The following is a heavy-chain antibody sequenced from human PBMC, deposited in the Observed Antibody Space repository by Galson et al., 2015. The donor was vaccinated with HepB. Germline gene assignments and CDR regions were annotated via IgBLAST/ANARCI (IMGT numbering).Heavy chain of an antibody. CDR2: TYYRSKWYN. CDR3: ARGGRDGYGRQYFQH. V-gene: IGHV6-1*01. J-gene: IGHJ1*01. D-gene: IGHD5-24*01. Sequence: CAISGDSVSSNSAAWNRIRQSPSRGLEWLGRTYYRSKWYNDYAVSVKSRITINPDTSKNQFSLQLNSVTPEDTAVYYCARGGRDGYGRQYFQHWGQGTLVTVSS. CDR1: GDSVSSNSAA.